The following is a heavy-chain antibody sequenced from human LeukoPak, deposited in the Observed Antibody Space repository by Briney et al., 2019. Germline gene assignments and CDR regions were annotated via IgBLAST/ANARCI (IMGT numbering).Heavy chain of an antibody. V-gene: IGHV3-33*01. CDR3: ARGDYYGSGSYYPIDY. D-gene: IGHD3-10*01. CDR2: IWCDGSNK. Sequence: GGSLRLSCAASGFTFSSYGMHWVRQAPGKGLEWVAVIWCDGSNKYYTDSVKGRFTISRDNSKNTLYLQMNSLRAEDTAAYYCARGDYYGSGSYYPIDYWGQGTLVTVSS. CDR1: GFTFSSYG. J-gene: IGHJ4*02.